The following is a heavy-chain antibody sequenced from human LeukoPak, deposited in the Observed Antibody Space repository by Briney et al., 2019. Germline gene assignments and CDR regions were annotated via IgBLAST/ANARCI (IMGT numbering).Heavy chain of an antibody. J-gene: IGHJ5*02. CDR1: GFTFGNYG. CDR3: ARGSEYCGGDCYSP. D-gene: IGHD2-21*02. V-gene: IGHV3-23*01. CDR2: ISGSDGST. Sequence: GGSLRLSCVASGFTFGNYGMNWVRQAPGKGLEFVSSISGSDGSTHYADSMKGRFTISRDISKNTLYLQMNSLRAEDTAVYYCARGSEYCGGDCYSPWGQGTLVTVSS.